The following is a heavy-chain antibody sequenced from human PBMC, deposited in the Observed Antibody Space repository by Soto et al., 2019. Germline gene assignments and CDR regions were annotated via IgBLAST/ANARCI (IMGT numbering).Heavy chain of an antibody. CDR1: GGSISTFY. CDR2: IYYSGIT. V-gene: IGHV4-59*01. CDR3: ARSISGYHYYFDY. D-gene: IGHD3-22*01. J-gene: IGHJ4*02. Sequence: PSETLSLTCTVSGGSISTFYWSWIRQSPGKGLEWIAYIYYSGITNYNPPLKSRLTISVDTSKTQFSLKLSSVTAADTAVYYCARSISGYHYYFDYWGQGTLVTVSS.